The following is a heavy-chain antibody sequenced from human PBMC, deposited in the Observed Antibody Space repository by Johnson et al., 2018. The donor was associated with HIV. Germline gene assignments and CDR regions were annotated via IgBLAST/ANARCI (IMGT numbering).Heavy chain of an antibody. CDR3: ARETMVQGGPHDAFDI. CDR2: ISYDGSNK. V-gene: IGHV3-30-3*01. D-gene: IGHD3-10*01. Sequence: QVQLLESGGGLVQPGGSLRLSCAASGFSVSSNYMTWVRQAPGKGLKWVAVISYDGSNKYYADSVKGRFTISRDNSKNTLYLQMNSLRAEDTAVYYCARETMVQGGPHDAFDIWGQGTMVTVSS. J-gene: IGHJ3*02. CDR1: GFSVSSNY.